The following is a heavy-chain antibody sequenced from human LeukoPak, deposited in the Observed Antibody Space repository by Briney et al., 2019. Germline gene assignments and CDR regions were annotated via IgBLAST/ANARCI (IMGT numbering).Heavy chain of an antibody. V-gene: IGHV3-NL1*01. J-gene: IGHJ6*02. D-gene: IGHD3-16*01. CDR1: GFTFSNYG. CDR2: IYSGGST. CDR3: ARAFRDYVWYGMDV. Sequence: GRSLRLSCAASGFTFSNYGMHWVRQAPGKGLEWVSVIYSGGSTYYADSVKGRFTISRDNSKNTLYLQMNSLRAEDTAVYYCARAFRDYVWYGMDVWGQGTTVTVSS.